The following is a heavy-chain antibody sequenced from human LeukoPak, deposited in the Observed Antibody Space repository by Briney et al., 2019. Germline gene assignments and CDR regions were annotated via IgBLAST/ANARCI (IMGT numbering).Heavy chain of an antibody. J-gene: IGHJ5*02. CDR3: ARLGSEYYDFWSGYYPTSNWFDP. D-gene: IGHD3-3*01. CDR1: GYSFTSYW. CDR2: IYPGDSDT. Sequence: PGESLKISCKGSGYSFTSYWIGWVRQMPGKGLEWMGIIYPGDSDTRYGPSFQGQVTISADKSISTAYLQWSSLKASDTAMYYCARLGSEYYDFWSGYYPTSNWFDPWGQGTLVTVSS. V-gene: IGHV5-51*01.